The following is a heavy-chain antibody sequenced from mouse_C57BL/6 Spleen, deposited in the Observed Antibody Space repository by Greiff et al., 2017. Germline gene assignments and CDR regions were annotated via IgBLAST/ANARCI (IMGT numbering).Heavy chain of an antibody. CDR2: IFPGSGST. D-gene: IGHD1-1*01. J-gene: IGHJ4*01. CDR3: ARDYGSSYDYAMDY. Sequence: VKLQESGPELVKPGASVKISCKASGYTFTDYYINWVKQRPGQGLEWIGWIFPGSGSTYYNEKFKGKATLTVDKSSSTAYMLLSSLTSEDSAVYFCARDYGSSYDYAMDYWGQGTSVTVSS. V-gene: IGHV1-75*01. CDR1: GYTFTDYY.